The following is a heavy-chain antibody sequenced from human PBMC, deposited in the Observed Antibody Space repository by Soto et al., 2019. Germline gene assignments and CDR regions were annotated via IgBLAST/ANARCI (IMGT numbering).Heavy chain of an antibody. Sequence: QVQLVQSGAEVKKPGASVKVSCKASGYTFTSYGISWVRQAPGQGLEWMGWISAYNGNTNYAQKLQGRDTMTTDTYTSTADMELRSLRSDDTAVHYCARARGGRLVGPYYFDYWGQGTLVTVSS. CDR2: ISAYNGNT. V-gene: IGHV1-18*01. D-gene: IGHD6-19*01. J-gene: IGHJ4*02. CDR3: ARARGGRLVGPYYFDY. CDR1: GYTFTSYG.